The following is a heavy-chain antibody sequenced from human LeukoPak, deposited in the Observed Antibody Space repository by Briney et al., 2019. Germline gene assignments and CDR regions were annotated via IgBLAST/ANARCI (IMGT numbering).Heavy chain of an antibody. CDR1: GYTFTSYS. D-gene: IGHD4-17*01. CDR2: INAGNADT. Sequence: ASVKVSCKASGYTFTSYSIHWVRQAPRQRLEWMGWINAGNADTKYSQKFQGRVTITRDTSASTAYMELSSLRSEDTAVYYCARDHAGAVTISYGLDVWGKGTTVTVSS. V-gene: IGHV1-3*01. J-gene: IGHJ6*04. CDR3: ARDHAGAVTISYGLDV.